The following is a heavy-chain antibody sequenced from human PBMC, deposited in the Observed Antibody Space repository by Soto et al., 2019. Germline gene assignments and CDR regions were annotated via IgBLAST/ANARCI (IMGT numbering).Heavy chain of an antibody. Sequence: QVQLVQSGAELKKPGSSVKVSCKVSGGTFSSHALSWVRQAPGQGLEWMGGIIPILGTTTYAQKFQGRVTITADESTSTAYMELNSLRSEDTAVYYCARDAGLDHFDYWGQGTLVTVSS. CDR1: GGTFSSHA. D-gene: IGHD6-13*01. J-gene: IGHJ4*02. CDR3: ARDAGLDHFDY. CDR2: IIPILGTT. V-gene: IGHV1-69*11.